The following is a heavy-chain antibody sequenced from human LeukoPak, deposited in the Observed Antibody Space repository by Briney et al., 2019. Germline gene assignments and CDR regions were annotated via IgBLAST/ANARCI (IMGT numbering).Heavy chain of an antibody. D-gene: IGHD3-10*01. Sequence: GGSLRLSCTASGFSFSGHWMHWARQLPGKGLVWVSRISPTGSTTSYADSVKGRFTVSRDNAKNTLYLQVNNLRAEDTAVYYCARDRTYGSGSYSFDYWGQGTLVTVSS. CDR3: ARDRTYGSGSYSFDY. V-gene: IGHV3-74*01. J-gene: IGHJ4*02. CDR1: GFSFSGHW. CDR2: ISPTGSTT.